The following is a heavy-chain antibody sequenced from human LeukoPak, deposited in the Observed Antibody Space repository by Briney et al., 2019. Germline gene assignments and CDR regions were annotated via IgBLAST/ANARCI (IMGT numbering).Heavy chain of an antibody. J-gene: IGHJ4*02. Sequence: GASVKVSCKASGYTFTGYYMHWVRQAPGQGLEWMGWINPNSSGTNYAQKFQGRVTMTRDTSISTAYMELSRLRSDDTAVYYCARGVVRGGPFDYWGQGTLVTVSS. D-gene: IGHD3-10*01. V-gene: IGHV1-2*02. CDR2: INPNSSGT. CDR3: ARGVVRGGPFDY. CDR1: GYTFTGYY.